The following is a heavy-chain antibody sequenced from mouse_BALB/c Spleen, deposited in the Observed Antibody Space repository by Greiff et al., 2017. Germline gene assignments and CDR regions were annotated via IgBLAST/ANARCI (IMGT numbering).Heavy chain of an antibody. D-gene: IGHD2-4*01. J-gene: IGHJ4*01. V-gene: IGHV2-9*02. CDR1: GFSLTSYG. CDR2: IWAGGST. Sequence: VQGVESGPGLVAPSQSLSITCTVSGFSLTSYGVHWVRQPPGKGLEWLGVIWAGGSTNYNSALMSRLSISKDNSKSQVFLKMNSLQTDDTAMYYCARDPDDYDGSCYWGQGTSVTVSS. CDR3: ARDPDDYDGSCY.